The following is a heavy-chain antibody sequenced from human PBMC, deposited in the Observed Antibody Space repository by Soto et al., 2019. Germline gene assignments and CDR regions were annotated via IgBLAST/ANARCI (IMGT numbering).Heavy chain of an antibody. V-gene: IGHV4-34*01. J-gene: IGHJ6*02. D-gene: IGHD6-19*01. Sequence: PSETLSLTCAVYCGSFSGYYWSWIRQPPGKGLEWIGEINHSGSTNYNPSLKSRVTISVDTSKNQFSLKLSSVTAADTAVYYCARRGSSGWNPRANYYYYGMDVWGQGTTVTVSS. CDR2: INHSGST. CDR1: CGSFSGYY. CDR3: ARRGSSGWNPRANYYYYGMDV.